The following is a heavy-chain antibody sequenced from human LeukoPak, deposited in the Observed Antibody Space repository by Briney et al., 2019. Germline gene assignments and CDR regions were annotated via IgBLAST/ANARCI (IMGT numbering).Heavy chain of an antibody. CDR2: IYYRGST. V-gene: IGHV4-59*01. CDR1: GGSISSYY. CDR3: ARGRLGAYLGDY. Sequence: SETLSLTCTVSGGSISSYYWSWIRQPPGKGLEWIGYIYYRGSTNYNPSLKSRVTISVDTSKNQFSLKLSSVTAADTAVYYCARGRLGAYLGDYWGQGTLVTVSS. D-gene: IGHD4-17*01. J-gene: IGHJ4*02.